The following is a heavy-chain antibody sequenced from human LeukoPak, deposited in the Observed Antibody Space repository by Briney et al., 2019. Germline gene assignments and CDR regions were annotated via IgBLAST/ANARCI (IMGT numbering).Heavy chain of an antibody. D-gene: IGHD2-2*01. V-gene: IGHV1-2*02. CDR1: GYTFTGYY. Sequence: ASVKVSCKASGYTFTGYYMHWVRQAPGQGLEWMGWINPNSGGTNYAQEFQGRVTMTRDTSISTAYMELSRLRSDDTAVYYCARQGASGYCSSTSCNPTFDYWGQGTLDTVSS. CDR3: ARQGASGYCSSTSCNPTFDY. CDR2: INPNSGGT. J-gene: IGHJ4*02.